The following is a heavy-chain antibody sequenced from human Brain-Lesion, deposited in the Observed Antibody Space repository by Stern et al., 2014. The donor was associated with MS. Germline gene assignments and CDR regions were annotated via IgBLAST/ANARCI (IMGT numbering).Heavy chain of an antibody. CDR3: ATLSPGAGGNYYRHFDY. CDR1: GYTLTELS. D-gene: IGHD1-26*01. Sequence: QVQLLQPGAEVKKPGASVKVSCKVSGYTLTELSMHWVRQAPRKGLEWMGGFDPEDGETIYAQKFRGRVTMTEDTSTDTAYMELSSLRSEDTAVYYCATLSPGAGGNYYRHFDYWGQGTLVTVSS. CDR2: FDPEDGET. V-gene: IGHV1-24*01. J-gene: IGHJ4*02.